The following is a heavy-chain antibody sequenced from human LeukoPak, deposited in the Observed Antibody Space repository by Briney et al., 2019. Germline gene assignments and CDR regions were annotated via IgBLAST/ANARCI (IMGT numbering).Heavy chain of an antibody. CDR3: ARESVERVFFDY. J-gene: IGHJ4*02. CDR1: GGSISSGGYY. Sequence: SQTLSLTCTVSGGSISSGGYYWSWIRQHPGKGLEWIGYIYYSGSTYYNPSLKSRVTISVDRSKNQFSLKLSSVTAADTAVYYCARESVERVFFDYWGQGTLVTVSS. CDR2: IYYSGST. V-gene: IGHV4-31*03. D-gene: IGHD1-1*01.